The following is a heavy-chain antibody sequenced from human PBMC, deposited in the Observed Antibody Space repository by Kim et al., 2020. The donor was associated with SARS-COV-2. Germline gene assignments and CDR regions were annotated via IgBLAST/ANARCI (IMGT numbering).Heavy chain of an antibody. D-gene: IGHD2-15*01. CDR1: GGSISSYY. J-gene: IGHJ5*02. CDR2: IYYSGST. CDR3: AREVVVAANSWFDP. V-gene: IGHV4-59*13. Sequence: SETLSLTCTVSGGSISSYYWSWIRQPPGKGLEWIGYIYYSGSTNYNPSLKSRVTISVDTSKNQFSLKLSSVTAADTAVYYCAREVVVAANSWFDPWGQGTLVTVSS.